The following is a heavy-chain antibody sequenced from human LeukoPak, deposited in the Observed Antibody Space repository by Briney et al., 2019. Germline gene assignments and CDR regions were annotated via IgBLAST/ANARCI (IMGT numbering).Heavy chain of an antibody. D-gene: IGHD2-2*01. V-gene: IGHV1-69*13. CDR2: IIPIFGTA. J-gene: IGHJ5*01. CDR3: ASRIILPAAIDS. CDR1: GGTFSSYA. Sequence: SVKVSCKASGGTFSSYAISWVRQAPGQGLEWMGGIIPIFGTANYAQKFQGRVTITADESTSTAYMELSSLRSEDTAVYYCASRIILPAAIDSWGQGTLVTVSS.